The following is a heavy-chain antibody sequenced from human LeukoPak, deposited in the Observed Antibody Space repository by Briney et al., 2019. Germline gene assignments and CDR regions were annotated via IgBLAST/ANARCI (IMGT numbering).Heavy chain of an antibody. D-gene: IGHD1-1*01. J-gene: IGHJ6*03. CDR3: ARDRLLEDRDYSSYYYMDV. CDR2: ISSSSSYI. CDR1: GFSLSSYS. Sequence: PGGSLRLSCAASGFSLSSYSMNWVRQAPGKGLEWVSSISSSSSYIYYVDSVKGRFTISRDNAKNSLYLQMNSLRAEDTAVYYCARDRLLEDRDYSSYYYMDVWGKGTTVTVSS. V-gene: IGHV3-21*01.